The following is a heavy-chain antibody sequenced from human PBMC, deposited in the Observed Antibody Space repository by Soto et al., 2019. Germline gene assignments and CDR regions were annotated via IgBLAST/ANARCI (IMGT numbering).Heavy chain of an antibody. CDR1: GYTFTTHA. CDR2: INTGNGYT. J-gene: IGHJ4*02. Sequence: RASVKVSCKASGYTFTTHAMHWVRQAPGQTLEWLGWINTGNGYTQYPQKFQDRVTVTRDTSASTVYMELSSLDFEDTAIYYCARDRVGNDYWGQGTQVTVSS. CDR3: ARDRVGNDY. D-gene: IGHD2-15*01. V-gene: IGHV1-3*04.